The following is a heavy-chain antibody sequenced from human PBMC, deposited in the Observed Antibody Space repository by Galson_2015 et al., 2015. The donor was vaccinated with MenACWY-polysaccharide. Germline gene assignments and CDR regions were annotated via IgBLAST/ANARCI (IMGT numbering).Heavy chain of an antibody. J-gene: IGHJ5*02. V-gene: IGHV4-4*08. Sequence: GNLFLTCAASCGSMSSFFWGWGRASPGRGVGGVGYIHTSGASNFKPPLRGRGFIFVDTSKRAVFLNLRSVTAADTAVYYCVGELFQRPFGWFDPWGQGTLVTVSS. CDR2: IHTSGAS. CDR3: VGELFQRPFGWFDP. D-gene: IGHD3-16*01. CDR1: CGSMSSFF.